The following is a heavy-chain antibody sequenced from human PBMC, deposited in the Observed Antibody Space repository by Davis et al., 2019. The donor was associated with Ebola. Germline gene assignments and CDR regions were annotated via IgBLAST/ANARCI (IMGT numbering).Heavy chain of an antibody. J-gene: IGHJ4*02. CDR3: ATVRPHIVLVQGYFDY. D-gene: IGHD2-2*01. V-gene: IGHV1-24*01. CDR1: GYTLTELS. CDR2: FDPEDGET. Sequence: ASVKVSCKVSGYTLTELSMHWVRQAPGKGLEWMGGFDPEDGETIYAQKFQGRVTMTEDTSTDTAYMELSSLRSEDTAVYYCATVRPHIVLVQGYFDYWGQGTLVTVSS.